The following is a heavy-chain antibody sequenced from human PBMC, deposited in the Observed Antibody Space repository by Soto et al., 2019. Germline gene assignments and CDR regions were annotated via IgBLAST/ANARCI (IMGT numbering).Heavy chain of an antibody. CDR1: GGSINSGSYY. D-gene: IGHD2-15*01. J-gene: IGHJ4*02. CDR2: IHYSGFT. V-gene: IGHV4-31*03. Sequence: QVQLQEWGPGLVKPSQTLSLTCSVSGGSINSGSYYWSWVRQHQGKGLEWIGYIHYSGFTYYNPYLKGRVTIALDTSTNQLSQGLNSVTAADTTGYYGGREPGNGDSGPPRWGQGTLVSVSS. CDR3: GREPGNGDSGPPR.